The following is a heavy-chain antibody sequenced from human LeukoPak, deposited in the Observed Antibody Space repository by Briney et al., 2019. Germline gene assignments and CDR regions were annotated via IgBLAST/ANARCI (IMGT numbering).Heavy chain of an antibody. CDR1: DGSISSSTSY. CDR3: AREVAAAGHYFDY. Sequence: SETLSLTCTVSDGSISSSTSYWCWIRQSPVKGLEWIGSMYYSGITYYNPSLRSRVTMSVDTSKNQFSLKLSSVTAADTAVYYCAREVAAAGHYFDYWGQGTLVTVSS. CDR2: MYYSGIT. D-gene: IGHD6-13*01. J-gene: IGHJ4*01. V-gene: IGHV4-39*02.